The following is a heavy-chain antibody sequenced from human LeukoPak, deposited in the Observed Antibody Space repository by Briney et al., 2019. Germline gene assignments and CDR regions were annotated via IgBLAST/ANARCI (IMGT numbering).Heavy chain of an antibody. D-gene: IGHD6-6*01. CDR3: ARYMDSSGYYYGMDV. CDR2: IYYTGST. V-gene: IGHV4-59*08. Sequence: NPSETLSLTCTVSGGSISRYYWSWIRQPPGKGLEWIGYIYYTGSTNYNPSLKSRVTISVDTSKNQFSLKLSSVTAADTAVYYCARYMDSSGYYYGMDVWGQGTTVTVSS. CDR1: GGSISRYY. J-gene: IGHJ6*02.